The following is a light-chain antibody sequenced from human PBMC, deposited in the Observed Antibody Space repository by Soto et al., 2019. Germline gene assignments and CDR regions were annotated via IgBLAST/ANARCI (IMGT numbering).Light chain of an antibody. CDR3: SSYTSSSTLEVV. J-gene: IGLJ2*01. CDR1: SSDVDGYNY. Sequence: QSALTQPASVSGSPGQSITISCTGTSSDVDGYNYVSWYQQHPGKAPKLMIYEVSNRPSGVSNRFSGSKSGNTASLTISGLQAEDEADYYCSSYTSSSTLEVVFGGGTKLTVL. V-gene: IGLV2-14*01. CDR2: EVS.